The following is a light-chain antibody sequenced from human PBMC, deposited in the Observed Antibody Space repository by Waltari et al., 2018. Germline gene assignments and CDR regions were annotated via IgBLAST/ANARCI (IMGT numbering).Light chain of an antibody. Sequence: SSELTQPPSLSVSPGQTASITCSGDNLGNKYVSWYQQKPGQSPVLVIYQDRKGPPGIPGRFAGTNSKNTASLTISGTQAMDEADYYCQAWDSSTVLFGGGTKLTVL. V-gene: IGLV3-1*01. J-gene: IGLJ2*01. CDR3: QAWDSSTVL. CDR1: NLGNKY. CDR2: QDR.